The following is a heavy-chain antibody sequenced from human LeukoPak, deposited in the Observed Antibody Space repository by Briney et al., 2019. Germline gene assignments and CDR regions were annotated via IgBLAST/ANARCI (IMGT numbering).Heavy chain of an antibody. J-gene: IGHJ2*01. CDR1: GFTFSSYW. CDR2: IKEDGSEK. D-gene: IGHD4-17*01. CDR3: ASTIVTTVYPPGWYFDL. V-gene: IGHV3-7*01. Sequence: GGSLRLSCAASGFTFSSYWMNWVRQAPGKGLEWVANIKEDGSEKYYVDSMKGRFTISRDNAKNSLYLQMNSLRAEDTAVYYCASTIVTTVYPPGWYFDLWGRGTQVTVSS.